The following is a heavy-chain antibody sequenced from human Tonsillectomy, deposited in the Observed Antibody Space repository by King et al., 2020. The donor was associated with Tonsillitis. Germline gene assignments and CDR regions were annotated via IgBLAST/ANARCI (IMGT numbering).Heavy chain of an antibody. CDR1: GGSISSGGYD. D-gene: IGHD2-8*01. Sequence: QLQESGPGLVKPSQTLSLTCTVSGGSISSGGYDWSCIRQHPGKGLEWIGYIYYIGSTYYNPSLKSRVTISVETAKNQFSLTLSPVTSADTAVYYCARGAPNGYYYGMDVWGQGTTVTVSS. J-gene: IGHJ6*02. CDR2: IYYIGST. CDR3: ARGAPNGYYYGMDV. V-gene: IGHV4-31*03.